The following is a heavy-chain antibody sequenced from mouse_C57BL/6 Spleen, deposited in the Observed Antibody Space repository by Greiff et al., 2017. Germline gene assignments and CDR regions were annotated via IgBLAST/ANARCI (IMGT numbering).Heavy chain of an antibody. CDR1: GYTFTSYG. Sequence: VHLVESGAELARPGASVKLSCKASGYTFTSYGISWVKQRTGQGLEWIGEIYPRSGNTYYTEKFKGKATLTADKSSSTAYMELRSLTSEDSAVYFCARFSHYYGSSHDAMDYWGQGTSVTVSS. CDR2: IYPRSGNT. V-gene: IGHV1-81*01. J-gene: IGHJ4*01. CDR3: ARFSHYYGSSHDAMDY. D-gene: IGHD1-1*01.